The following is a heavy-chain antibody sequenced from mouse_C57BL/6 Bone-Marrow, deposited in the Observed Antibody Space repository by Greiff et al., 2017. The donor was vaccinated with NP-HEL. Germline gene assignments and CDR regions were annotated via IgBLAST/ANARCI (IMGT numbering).Heavy chain of an antibody. Sequence: QVQLQQPGAELVKPGASVKMSCKASGYTFTSYWITWVKQRPGQGLEWIGDIYPGSGSTNYNEKFKSKATLTVDTSSSTAYMQLSSLTSEDSAVYYCARDWAYYYGSREAWFAYWGQGTLVTVSA. V-gene: IGHV1-55*01. CDR3: ARDWAYYYGSREAWFAY. J-gene: IGHJ3*01. CDR1: GYTFTSYW. D-gene: IGHD1-1*01. CDR2: IYPGSGST.